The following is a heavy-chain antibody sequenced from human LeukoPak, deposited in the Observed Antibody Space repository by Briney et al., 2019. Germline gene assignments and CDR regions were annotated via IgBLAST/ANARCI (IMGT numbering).Heavy chain of an antibody. Sequence: SETLSLTCTVSGGSISSSSYYWGWLRQPPGKGLEWIGSIYYSGSTYYNPSLKSRVTISVDTSKNQFSLKLSSVTAADTAVYYCARGNYDFWSGYYTAYYYYYMDVWGKGTTVTVSS. CDR3: ARGNYDFWSGYYTAYYYYYMDV. D-gene: IGHD3-3*01. CDR1: GGSISSSSYY. CDR2: IYYSGST. V-gene: IGHV4-39*07. J-gene: IGHJ6*03.